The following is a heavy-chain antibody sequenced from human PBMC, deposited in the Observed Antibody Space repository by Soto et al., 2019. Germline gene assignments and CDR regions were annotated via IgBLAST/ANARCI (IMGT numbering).Heavy chain of an antibody. CDR1: GFTFSDYY. Sequence: VGSLRLSWSASGFTFSDYYMSWIRQAPGKGLEWVSAISGSGGSTYYADSVKGRFTISRDNSKNTLYLQMNSLRAEDTAVYYCAKAQAGAGKIFDYWGQGTLVTVSS. CDR2: ISGSGGST. V-gene: IGHV3-23*01. J-gene: IGHJ4*02. CDR3: AKAQAGAGKIFDY. D-gene: IGHD6-19*01.